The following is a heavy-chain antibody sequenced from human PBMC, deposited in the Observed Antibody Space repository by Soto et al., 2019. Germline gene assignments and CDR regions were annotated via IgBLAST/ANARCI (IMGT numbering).Heavy chain of an antibody. D-gene: IGHD3-10*01. CDR1: GDSVTGNTAG. V-gene: IGHV6-1*01. CDR2: TYYRSKWYY. Sequence: PSQTLSLTCVISGDSVTGNTAGWNWIRQSPSRGLEWLGRTYYRSKWYYDYAGSVKGRMTINPDTSRNQFSLQLNSVSPEDTAVYYCATGMLVRGAYYVDVQGQGTTVTVSS. CDR3: ATGMLVRGAYYVDV. J-gene: IGHJ6*02.